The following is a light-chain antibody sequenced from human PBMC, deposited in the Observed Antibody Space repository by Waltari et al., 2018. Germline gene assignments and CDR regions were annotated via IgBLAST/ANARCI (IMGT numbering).Light chain of an antibody. CDR1: SSDVGNYNL. Sequence: QSGLTQPASASGSPGQSITISCTGTSSDVGNYNLVPWYQQHPGKAPELLIYEVTKRASGTSERFSASKSGNTASLTISGLQAQEDEADYYCCSYVGLGTYVFGTGTKVTV. CDR2: EVT. J-gene: IGLJ1*01. CDR3: CSYVGLGTYV. V-gene: IGLV2-23*02.